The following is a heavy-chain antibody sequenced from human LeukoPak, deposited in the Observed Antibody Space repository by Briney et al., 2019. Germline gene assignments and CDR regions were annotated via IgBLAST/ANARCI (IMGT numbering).Heavy chain of an antibody. D-gene: IGHD6-19*01. CDR3: ASQWLVWYYFDY. CDR2: IYYSGST. J-gene: IGHJ4*02. V-gene: IGHV4-39*01. CDR1: GGSISSSSYY. Sequence: SETLSLTCTVSGGSISSSSYYWGWIRQPPGKGLEWIGSIYYSGSTYYNPSLKSRVTISVDTSKNQFSLKLSSVTAADTAVYYCASQWLVWYYFDYWGQGTLVTVSS.